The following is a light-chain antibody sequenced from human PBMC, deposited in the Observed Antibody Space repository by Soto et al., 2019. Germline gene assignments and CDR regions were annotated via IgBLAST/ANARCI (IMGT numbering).Light chain of an antibody. CDR1: QSVSSIY. Sequence: EIVLTQSPGTLSLSPGERATLSCRASQSVSSIYLARYQQKPGQAPRLLIHGSSSRATGISDRFSGSGSGTDFTLTISRLEPEDFAVYYCQQYGSSPTTFGQGTKLEI. CDR3: QQYGSSPTT. CDR2: GSS. J-gene: IGKJ2*01. V-gene: IGKV3-20*01.